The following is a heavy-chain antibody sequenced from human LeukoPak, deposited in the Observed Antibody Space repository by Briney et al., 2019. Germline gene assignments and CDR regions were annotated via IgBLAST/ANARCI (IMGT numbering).Heavy chain of an antibody. CDR1: GYTFTRYD. J-gene: IGHJ6*02. Sequence: VASVKVSCKASGYTFTRYDINWVRQATGQGLEWMGWMNPNSGNTGYAQKFQGRVTMTRNTSISTAYMELSSLRSEDTAVYYCARGPVAGNTYYYYYYGMDVWGQGTTVTVSS. D-gene: IGHD6-19*01. CDR3: ARGPVAGNTYYYYYYGMDV. V-gene: IGHV1-8*01. CDR2: MNPNSGNT.